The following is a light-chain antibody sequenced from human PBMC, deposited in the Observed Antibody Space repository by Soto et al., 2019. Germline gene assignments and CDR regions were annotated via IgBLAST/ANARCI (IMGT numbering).Light chain of an antibody. Sequence: EIVLTQSPATLSVSPGERATLSCRASQSVSSNLAWYQQKPGQAPRLLIYGASTRATGIPARFSGSWSGTDFTLTISSLQSEYFAVYYCQQYNNWPPWTFGQGTKVEIK. CDR3: QQYNNWPPWT. V-gene: IGKV3-15*01. J-gene: IGKJ1*01. CDR2: GAS. CDR1: QSVSSN.